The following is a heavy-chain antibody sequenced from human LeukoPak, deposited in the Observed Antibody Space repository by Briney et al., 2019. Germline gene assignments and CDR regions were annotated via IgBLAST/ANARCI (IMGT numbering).Heavy chain of an antibody. V-gene: IGHV4-59*08. D-gene: IGHD5-18*01. CDR1: GGSISSYY. J-gene: IGHJ4*02. CDR2: IFYSGGT. CDR3: ARHMGLGYSYGYPYFDY. Sequence: PETLSLSCIVPGGSISSYYWSWIRQPPGKGLWWMGYIFYSGGTIYNPSLKSRVTISVDTSKTQFSLKLSSVPAADTAVYYCARHMGLGYSYGYPYFDYWSQGTLVTVSS.